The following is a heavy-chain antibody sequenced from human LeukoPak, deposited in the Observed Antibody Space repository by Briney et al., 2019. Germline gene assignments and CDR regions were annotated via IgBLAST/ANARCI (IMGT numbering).Heavy chain of an antibody. CDR1: GFTFSSYA. D-gene: IGHD1-26*01. Sequence: GGSQRLSCAASGFTFSSYAMHWVRQAPGKGLEWVAVISYDGSNKYYADSVKGRFTISRDNSKNTLYLQMNSLRAEDTAVYYCARDLAIVGATYYYYGMDVWGQGTTVTVSS. V-gene: IGHV3-30-3*01. J-gene: IGHJ6*02. CDR2: ISYDGSNK. CDR3: ARDLAIVGATYYYYGMDV.